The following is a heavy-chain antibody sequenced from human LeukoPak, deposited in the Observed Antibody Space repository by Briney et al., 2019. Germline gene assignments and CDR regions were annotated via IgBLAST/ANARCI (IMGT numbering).Heavy chain of an antibody. CDR1: GGTFSSYA. CDR3: ARLSCGGDCRRFDY. V-gene: IGHV1-69*05. D-gene: IGHD2-21*02. CDR2: IIPIFGTA. J-gene: IGHJ4*02. Sequence: SVKVSCKASGGTFSSYAISWVRQAPGQGLERMGRIIPIFGTANYAQKFQGRVTITTDESTSTAYMELSSLRSEDTAVYYCARLSCGGDCRRFDYWGQGTLVTVSS.